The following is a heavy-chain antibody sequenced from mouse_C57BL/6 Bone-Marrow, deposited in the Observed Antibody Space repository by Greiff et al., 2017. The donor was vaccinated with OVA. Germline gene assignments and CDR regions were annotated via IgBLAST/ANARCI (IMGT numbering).Heavy chain of an antibody. D-gene: IGHD2-4*01. CDR2: INPNNGGT. V-gene: IGHV1-22*01. J-gene: IGHJ2*01. CDR1: GYTFTDYN. CDR3: ARPYDYDGGFDY. Sequence: VQLQQSGPELVKPGASVKMSCKASGYTFTDYNMHWMKQSHGKSLEWIGYINPNNGGTSYNQKFKGKATLTVNKSSSTAYMELRSLTSEDSAVYYCARPYDYDGGFDYWGQGTTLTVSS.